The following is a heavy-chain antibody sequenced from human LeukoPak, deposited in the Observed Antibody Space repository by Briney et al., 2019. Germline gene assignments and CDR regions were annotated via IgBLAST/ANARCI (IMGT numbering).Heavy chain of an antibody. D-gene: IGHD5-12*01. J-gene: IGHJ6*03. CDR3: ARQRGYYYYYYMDV. CDR1: GGSFSGYY. CDR2: ISHSGST. Sequence: SETLSLTCAVYGGSFSGYYWSWIRQPPGKGLEWIGEISHSGSTNYNPSLKSRVTISVDTSKNQFSLKLSSVTAADTAVYYCARQRGYYYYYYMDVWGKGTTVTVSS. V-gene: IGHV4-34*01.